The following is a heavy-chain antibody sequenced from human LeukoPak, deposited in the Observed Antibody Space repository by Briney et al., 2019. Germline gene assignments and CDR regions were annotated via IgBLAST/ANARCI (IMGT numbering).Heavy chain of an antibody. J-gene: IGHJ4*02. CDR2: IYYSGST. CDR1: GGSISSSSYY. V-gene: IGHV4-39*07. D-gene: IGHD3/OR15-3a*01. CDR3: ARALSDFSNFDY. Sequence: SETLSLTCTVSGGSISSSSYYWGWIRQPPGKGLEWIGSIYYSGSTYYNPSLKSRVTISVDKSKNQFSLKLSSVTAADTAVYYCARALSDFSNFDYWGQGTLVTVSS.